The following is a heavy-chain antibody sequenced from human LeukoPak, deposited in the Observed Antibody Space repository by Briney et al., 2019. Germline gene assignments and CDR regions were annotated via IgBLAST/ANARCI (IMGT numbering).Heavy chain of an antibody. V-gene: IGHV1-58*01. CDR1: GFTFTSSA. CDR2: IVVGSGNT. CDR3: AAATDPYYYYYMDV. J-gene: IGHJ6*03. Sequence: ASVKVSCKASGFTFTSSAVQWVRQARGQRLEWIGWIVVGSGNTNYAQKFQERVTITRDMSTSTAYMELSSLRPEDTAVYYCAAATDPYYYYYMDVWGKGTTVTVSS.